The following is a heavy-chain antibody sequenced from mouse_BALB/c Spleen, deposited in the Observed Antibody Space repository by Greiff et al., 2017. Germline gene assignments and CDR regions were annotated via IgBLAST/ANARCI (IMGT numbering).Heavy chain of an antibody. V-gene: IGHV1-63*02. Sequence: QVQLKESGAELVRPGTSVKISCKASGYTFTNYWLGWVKQRPGHGLEWIGDIYPGGGYTNYNEKFKGKATLTADTSSSTAYMQLSSLTSEDSAVYFCARQDYGSSSWFAYWGQGTLVTVSA. CDR2: IYPGGGYT. D-gene: IGHD1-1*01. J-gene: IGHJ3*01. CDR3: ARQDYGSSSWFAY. CDR1: GYTFTNYW.